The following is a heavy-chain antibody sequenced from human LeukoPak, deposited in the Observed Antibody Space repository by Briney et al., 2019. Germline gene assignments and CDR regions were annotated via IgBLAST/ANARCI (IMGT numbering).Heavy chain of an antibody. Sequence: PSQTLSLTCTVSGGSISSGGYYWSWIRQHPGKGLEWIGYIYYSGSTYYNPSLKSRVTISVDTSKNQFSLKLSSVTAADTAVYYCARDRFWSGYYSHRFGYNWFDPWGQGTLVTVSS. D-gene: IGHD3-3*01. CDR3: ARDRFWSGYYSHRFGYNWFDP. CDR2: IYYSGST. J-gene: IGHJ5*02. V-gene: IGHV4-31*03. CDR1: GGSISSGGYY.